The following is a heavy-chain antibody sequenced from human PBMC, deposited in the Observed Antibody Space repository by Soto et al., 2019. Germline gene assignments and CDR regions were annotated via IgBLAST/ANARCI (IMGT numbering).Heavy chain of an antibody. J-gene: IGHJ4*02. V-gene: IGHV1-69*13. Sequence: SVKVSCKASGGTFSNSGISWVRQAPGQGLEWMGGIIPIFDTTNYAQKLQGRITIIADESTNTVYMELSNLRSADTGVYYCASAPILVSVTLLQNYFDXWGQATPVTGSX. D-gene: IGHD2-21*02. CDR3: ASAPILVSVTLLQNYFDX. CDR2: IIPIFDTT. CDR1: GGTFSNSG.